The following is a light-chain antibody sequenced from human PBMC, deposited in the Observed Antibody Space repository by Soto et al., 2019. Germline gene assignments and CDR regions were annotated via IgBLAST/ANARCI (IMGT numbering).Light chain of an antibody. CDR1: QSISDY. J-gene: IGKJ1*01. V-gene: IGKV1-39*01. CDR3: QQSYNTPRT. CDR2: AAS. Sequence: DIQMTQSPSSLSASVGDRVTITCRASQSISDYLNWYQQKPGKAPNLLIYAASSLQSGVPSRFSGSGSGTDFTLTISSLQPEDFATYYCQQSYNTPRTFGQGTKVEIQ.